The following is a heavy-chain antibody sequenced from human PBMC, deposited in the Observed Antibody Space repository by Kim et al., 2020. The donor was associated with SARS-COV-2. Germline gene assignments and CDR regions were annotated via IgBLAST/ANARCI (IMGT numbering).Heavy chain of an antibody. CDR3: ARDRSNYGSGSYYRDYYYGMDV. V-gene: IGHV4-59*01. J-gene: IGHJ6*02. CDR1: GGSISSYY. D-gene: IGHD3-10*01. Sequence: SETLSLTCTVSGGSISSYYWSWIRQPPGKGLEWIGYIYYSGSTNYNPSLKSRVTISVDTSKNQFSLKLSSVTAADTAVYYCARDRSNYGSGSYYRDYYYGMDVWGQGTTVTVSS. CDR2: IYYSGST.